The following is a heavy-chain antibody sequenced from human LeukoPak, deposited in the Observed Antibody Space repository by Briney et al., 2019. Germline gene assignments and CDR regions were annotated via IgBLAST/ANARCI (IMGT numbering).Heavy chain of an antibody. D-gene: IGHD5-12*01. J-gene: IGHJ4*02. CDR2: IYIGGST. CDR3: AKDDAWVRYQD. Sequence: GGSLRLSCAASGFTVSSNYMSWVRQAPGKGLEWVSVIYIGGSTHYADSVKGRFTISRDNSKNTLYLQMNSLRAEDTAVYYCAKDDAWVRYQDWGQGTLVTVSS. CDR1: GFTVSSNY. V-gene: IGHV3-66*01.